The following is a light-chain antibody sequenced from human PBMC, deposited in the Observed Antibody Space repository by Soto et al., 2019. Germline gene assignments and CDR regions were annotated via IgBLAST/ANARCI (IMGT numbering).Light chain of an antibody. J-gene: IGKJ4*01. CDR2: GAS. CDR1: QSVSSN. Sequence: EIVMTQSPATLSVSPGETATLSCRASQSVSSNLAWYQQKPGQAPRLLISGASTRATGIPARFSGSGSGTEFTLTISSLQSEDFAVYYCQHYNNWPLTFGGGTKVEIK. V-gene: IGKV3-15*01. CDR3: QHYNNWPLT.